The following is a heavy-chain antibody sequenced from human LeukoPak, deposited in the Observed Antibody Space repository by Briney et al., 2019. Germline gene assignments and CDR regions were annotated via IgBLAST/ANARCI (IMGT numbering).Heavy chain of an antibody. V-gene: IGHV3-30*14. CDR3: ARDRSPEYSSSWAYYFDY. Sequence: GGSLRLSCAASGFTFSSYAMHWVRQAPGKGLEWVAVISYDGSNKYYADSVKGRFTISRDNSKNTLYLQMNSLRAEDTAVYYCARDRSPEYSSSWAYYFDYWGQGTLVTVSS. CDR2: ISYDGSNK. CDR1: GFTFSSYA. D-gene: IGHD6-13*01. J-gene: IGHJ4*02.